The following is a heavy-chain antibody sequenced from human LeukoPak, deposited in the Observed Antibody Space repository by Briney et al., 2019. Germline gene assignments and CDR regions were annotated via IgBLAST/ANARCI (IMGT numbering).Heavy chain of an antibody. Sequence: PSETLSLTCSVSGVSISGSYWIWIRQPPGRGLEWVASTLYRGDFSYGGTTFYNPSFGSRVTISVDTSKNAFSLKLTSVTAADTAVYYCARQISQNRDYWGQGTLVTVSS. CDR3: ARQISQNRDY. CDR2: TLYRGDFSYGGTT. V-gene: IGHV4-39*01. J-gene: IGHJ4*02. CDR1: GVSISGSY. D-gene: IGHD2-15*01.